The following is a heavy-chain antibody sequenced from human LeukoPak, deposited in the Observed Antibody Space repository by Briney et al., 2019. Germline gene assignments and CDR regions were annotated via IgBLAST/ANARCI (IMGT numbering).Heavy chain of an antibody. CDR3: ARALGFYYDSSGYYDLDY. V-gene: IGHV3-21*01. Sequence: GGSLRLSCAASGFTFSSYSMNWVRQAPGKGLEWVSSISSSSSYIYYADSVKGRFTISRDNAKNSLYLQMNSLRAEDTAVYYCARALGFYYDSSGYYDLDYWGQGTLVTVSS. D-gene: IGHD3-22*01. CDR2: ISSSSSYI. CDR1: GFTFSSYS. J-gene: IGHJ4*02.